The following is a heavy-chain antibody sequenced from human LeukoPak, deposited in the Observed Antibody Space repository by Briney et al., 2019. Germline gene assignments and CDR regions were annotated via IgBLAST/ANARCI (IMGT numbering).Heavy chain of an antibody. CDR3: ARGLSDYYYDSSGYPL. V-gene: IGHV7-4-1*02. CDR2: TNTNTGNP. D-gene: IGHD3-22*01. CDR1: GYTFTGYA. Sequence: ASVKVSCKASGYTFTGYAMNWVRQAPGQGLEWMGWTNTNTGNPTYAQGFTGRFVFSSDTSVSTAYLQISGLKAEDTAVYYCARGLSDYYYDSSGYPLWGQGTLVTVSS. J-gene: IGHJ4*02.